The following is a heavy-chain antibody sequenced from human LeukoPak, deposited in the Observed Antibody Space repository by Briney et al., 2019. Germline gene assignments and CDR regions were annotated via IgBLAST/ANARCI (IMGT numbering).Heavy chain of an antibody. CDR2: IYYSGST. V-gene: IGHV4-61*01. J-gene: IGHJ4*02. D-gene: IGHD3-22*01. CDR3: ARDSSYHYDSSGYYDY. CDR1: GGSVSSGSYY. Sequence: SETLSLTCTVSGGSVSSGSYYWSWIRQPPGKGLEWIGYIYYSGSTNYNPSLKSRVTISVDTSKNQFSLKLTSVTAADTAVYYCARDSSYHYDSSGYYDYWGQGTLVTVSS.